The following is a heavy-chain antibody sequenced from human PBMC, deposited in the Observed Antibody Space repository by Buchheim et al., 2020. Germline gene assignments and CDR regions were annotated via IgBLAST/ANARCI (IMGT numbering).Heavy chain of an antibody. V-gene: IGHV4-34*01. Sequence: QVQLQQWGAGLLKPSETLSLTCAVCGGSFSGYYWSWIRQPPGKGLEWIGEINHSGSTNYNPSLKSRVTISVDTSKNQFSLKLSSVTAADTAVYYCARGGITRYYYYGMDVWGQGTT. J-gene: IGHJ6*02. CDR2: INHSGST. CDR1: GGSFSGYY. D-gene: IGHD1-14*01. CDR3: ARGGITRYYYYGMDV.